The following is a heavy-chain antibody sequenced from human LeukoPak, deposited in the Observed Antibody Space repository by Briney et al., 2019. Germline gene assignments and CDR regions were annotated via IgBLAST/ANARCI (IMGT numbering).Heavy chain of an antibody. V-gene: IGHV1-2*02. CDR3: ARDRRSSPSWFDP. D-gene: IGHD2-2*01. J-gene: IGHJ5*02. CDR2: INPNSGGT. Sequence: ASVKVSCKASGYTFTVYYMHWVRQAPGQGLEWMGWINPNSGGTNYAQKFQGRVTMTRDTSISTAYMELSRLRSDDTAVYYCARDRRSSPSWFDPWGQGTLVTVSS. CDR1: GYTFTVYY.